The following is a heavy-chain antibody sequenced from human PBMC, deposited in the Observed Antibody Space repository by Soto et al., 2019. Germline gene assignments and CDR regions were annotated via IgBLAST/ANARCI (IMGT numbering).Heavy chain of an antibody. D-gene: IGHD2-2*01. J-gene: IGHJ3*02. V-gene: IGHV3-9*01. CDR2: ISSNSGSV. Sequence: EVELVESGGGLVQPGRSLRLSCAASGFSFNNYVMHWVRQVPGKGLEWVSGISSNSGSVGYADSVKGRFTISRDNGKNSLYLEMNSLTVEDSALYYCAKGVSTSWLRDGFDIWGQGTMVTASS. CDR1: GFSFNNYV. CDR3: AKGVSTSWLRDGFDI.